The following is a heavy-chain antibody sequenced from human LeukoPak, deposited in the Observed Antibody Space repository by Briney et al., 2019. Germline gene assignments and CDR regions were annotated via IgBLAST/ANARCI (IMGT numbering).Heavy chain of an antibody. CDR1: GFTFSSYA. V-gene: IGHV3-30*04. CDR2: ISYDRSNK. J-gene: IGHJ4*02. CDR3: AREKAYYYDSSGYFDY. D-gene: IGHD3-22*01. Sequence: GGSLRLSCAASGFTFSSYAMHWVRQAPGKGLEWVAVISYDRSNKTYADTVKGRFTISRDNSKDTVYLQMTSLRAEDTAVYYCAREKAYYYDSSGYFDYWGQGTLVTVSS.